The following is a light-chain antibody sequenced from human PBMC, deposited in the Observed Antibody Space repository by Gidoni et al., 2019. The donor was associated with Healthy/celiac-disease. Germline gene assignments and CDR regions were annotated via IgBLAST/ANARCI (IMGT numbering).Light chain of an antibody. CDR2: AAS. J-gene: IGKJ1*01. V-gene: IGKV1-39*01. Sequence: DIQMTQSPSSLSASVGDRVTITCRASQNIYSNLNWYQQKPGKAPKLLSYAASSLQSGVPSRFSGSGSGTDFTLAIRSLQPEDFATFYCQQSYSTPRTFGQGTKVEIK. CDR3: QQSYSTPRT. CDR1: QNIYSN.